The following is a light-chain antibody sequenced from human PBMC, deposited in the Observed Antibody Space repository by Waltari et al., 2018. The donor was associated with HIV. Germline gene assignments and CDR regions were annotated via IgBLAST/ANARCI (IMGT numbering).Light chain of an antibody. CDR1: NIGGKS. V-gene: IGLV3-21*02. J-gene: IGLJ2*01. CDR2: YDS. Sequence: SYVLTQPPSVSVAPGQTARITCGGNNIGGKSVQWHRPSPVHAPVLVVYYDSSRPSGIPERFSGSNSGNTATLTIIRVEAGDEADYFCQVWDFNSDHVVFGGGTKLTVL. CDR3: QVWDFNSDHVV.